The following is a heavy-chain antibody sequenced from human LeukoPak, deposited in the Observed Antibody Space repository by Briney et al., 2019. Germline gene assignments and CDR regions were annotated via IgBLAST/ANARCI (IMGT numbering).Heavy chain of an antibody. CDR3: ARAEGGTTVWFDP. Sequence: SETPSLTCTVSGGSISSSSYYWGWIRQPPGKGLEWIGSIYYSGSTYYNPSLKSRVTISVDTSKNQFSLKLSSVTAADTAVYYCARAEGGTTVWFDPWGQGTLVTVSS. V-gene: IGHV4-39*07. J-gene: IGHJ5*02. D-gene: IGHD1-7*01. CDR2: IYYSGST. CDR1: GGSISSSSYY.